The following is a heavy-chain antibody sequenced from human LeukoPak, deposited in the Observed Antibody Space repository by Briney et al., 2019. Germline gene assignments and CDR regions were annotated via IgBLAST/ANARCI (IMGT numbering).Heavy chain of an antibody. CDR1: GGSISSFDW. CDR2: IYHGGAT. D-gene: IGHD3-16*01. Sequence: SETLSLTCAVSGGSISSFDWWSWVRQPPGKGLEWIGEIYHGGATNYSPSLKSRVTISIDKSKNQFSLTLTSVTAADTAVYYCVGGEVGSGFDYWGQGTLVTVSS. J-gene: IGHJ4*02. CDR3: VGGEVGSGFDY. V-gene: IGHV4-4*02.